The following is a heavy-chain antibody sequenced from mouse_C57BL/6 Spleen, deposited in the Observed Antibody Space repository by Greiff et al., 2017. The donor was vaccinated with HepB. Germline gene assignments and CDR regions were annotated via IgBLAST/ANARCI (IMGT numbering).Heavy chain of an antibody. D-gene: IGHD1-1*01. CDR1: GYTFTSYW. J-gene: IGHJ3*01. CDR2: IDPSDSYT. Sequence: QVQLQQSGAELVKPGASVKLSCKASGYTFTSYWMHWVKQRPGQGLEWIGEIDPSDSYTNYNQKFKGKSTLTVDKSSSTAYMQLSSLTSEDSAVYYCARGVYYYGRAWFAYWGQGTLVTVSA. V-gene: IGHV1-69*01. CDR3: ARGVYYYGRAWFAY.